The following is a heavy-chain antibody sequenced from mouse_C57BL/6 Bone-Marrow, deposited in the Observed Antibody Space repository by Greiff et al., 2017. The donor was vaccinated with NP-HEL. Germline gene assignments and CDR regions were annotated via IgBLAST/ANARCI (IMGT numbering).Heavy chain of an antibody. D-gene: IGHD2-3*01. CDR2: INPYNGGT. J-gene: IGHJ3*01. Sequence: VQLQQSGPVLVKPGASVKMSCKASGYTFTDYYMNWVKQSHGKSLEWIGVINPYNGGTSYNQKFKGKATLTVDKSSSTAYMELNSLTSEDSAVYYCARLYDGYYGFAYWGQGTLVTVSA. CDR3: ARLYDGYYGFAY. V-gene: IGHV1-19*01. CDR1: GYTFTDYY.